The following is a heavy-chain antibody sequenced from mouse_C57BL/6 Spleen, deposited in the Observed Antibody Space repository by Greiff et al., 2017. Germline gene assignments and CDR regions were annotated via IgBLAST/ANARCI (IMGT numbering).Heavy chain of an antibody. CDR2: INLSSGYT. Sequence: QVQLQQSGAELARPGASVKMSCKASGYTFTSYTMHWVKQRPGQGLEWIGYINLSSGYTKYNQKFKDKATLTADKSSSTAYMQLSSLTSEDSAVYYCARDYYGSSTWFAYWGQGTLVTVSA. D-gene: IGHD1-1*01. V-gene: IGHV1-4*01. CDR3: ARDYYGSSTWFAY. CDR1: GYTFTSYT. J-gene: IGHJ3*01.